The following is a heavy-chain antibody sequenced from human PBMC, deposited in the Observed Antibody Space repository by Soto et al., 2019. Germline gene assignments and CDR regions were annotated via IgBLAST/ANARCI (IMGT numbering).Heavy chain of an antibody. CDR2: IKSKTDGGTT. D-gene: IGHD1-1*01. J-gene: IGHJ4*02. CDR3: TTGRDDLLY. V-gene: IGHV3-15*07. CDR1: GFTFSKVW. Sequence: EVQLVESGGGLVKPGGSLRLSCAVSGFTFSKVWMSWVRQAPGKGLEWVGRIKSKTDGGTTDYAAAVKGRFTITRDDSKDTLYLQMNSLKTEDTAVYFCTTGRDDLLYWGQGTLVTVSS.